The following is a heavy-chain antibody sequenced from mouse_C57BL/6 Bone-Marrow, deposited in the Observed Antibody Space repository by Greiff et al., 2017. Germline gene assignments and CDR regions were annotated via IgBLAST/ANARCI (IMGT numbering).Heavy chain of an antibody. Sequence: EVMLVESGGGLVQPGGSLKLSCAASGFTFSDYYMYWVRQTPEKRLEWVAYISNGGGSTYYPDTVKGRFTISRDNAKNTLYLQMSRLKSEDTAMXYCARQGNWVYAMDYWGQGTSVTVSS. D-gene: IGHD4-1*01. CDR1: GFTFSDYY. CDR3: ARQGNWVYAMDY. CDR2: ISNGGGST. J-gene: IGHJ4*01. V-gene: IGHV5-12*01.